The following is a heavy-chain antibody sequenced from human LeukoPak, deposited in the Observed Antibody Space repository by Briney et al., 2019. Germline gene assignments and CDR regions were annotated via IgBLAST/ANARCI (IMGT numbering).Heavy chain of an antibody. J-gene: IGHJ4*02. CDR1: GGSFSGYY. V-gene: IGHV4-34*01. CDR3: ARVRLKIFDY. Sequence: SETLSLTCAVYGGSFSGYYWSWIRQPPGKGLEWIGSIYYSGSTYYNPSLKSRVTISVDTSKNQFSLKLSSVTAADTAVYYCARVRLKIFDYWGQGTLVTVSS. CDR2: IYYSGST.